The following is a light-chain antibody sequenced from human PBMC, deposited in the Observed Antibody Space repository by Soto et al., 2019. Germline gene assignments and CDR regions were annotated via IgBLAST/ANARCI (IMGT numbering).Light chain of an antibody. Sequence: QSVLTKPLSVSLPPVQRVTISCTGSSSNSGASDRVGLYQLLPTTAPNLLTYANSPRPSAIPDRFSGSKSGTSASLAITGLQAEDLADYYCQSYDLSLSGYVFGPGTTLNV. CDR3: QSYDLSLSGYV. CDR2: ANS. V-gene: IGLV1-40*01. CDR1: SSNSGASDR. J-gene: IGLJ1*01.